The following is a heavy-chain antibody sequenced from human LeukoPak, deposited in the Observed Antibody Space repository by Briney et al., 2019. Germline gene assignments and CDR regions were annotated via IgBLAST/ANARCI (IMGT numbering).Heavy chain of an antibody. CDR1: GYTFTSYA. D-gene: IGHD3-3*01. J-gene: IGHJ4*02. CDR3: AREGMYYDFWSGYYYFDY. V-gene: IGHV7-4-1*02. CDR2: INTNTGNP. Sequence: ASVKVSCKASGYTFTSYAMNWVRQAPGQGLEWMGWINTNTGNPTYAQGFTGRFDFSLDTSVSTAYLQISSLKAEDTAVYYCAREGMYYDFWSGYYYFDYWGQGTLVTVSS.